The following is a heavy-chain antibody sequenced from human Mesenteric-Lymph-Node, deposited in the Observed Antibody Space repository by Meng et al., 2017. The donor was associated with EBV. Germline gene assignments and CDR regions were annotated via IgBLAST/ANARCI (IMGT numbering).Heavy chain of an antibody. V-gene: IGHV4-39*01. Sequence: QLPLQESGPGLVKPSETLSLTCAVSGGSINSGDYYWGWIRQSPGKGLEWIGTIYHSGTTYYNPSLKSLKSRVTISADMSKNQFSLKVTSVTAADTAVYYFARQQGDWNLDFWGQGTLVTVFS. CDR1: GGSINSGDYY. J-gene: IGHJ4*02. CDR2: IYHSGTT. D-gene: IGHD1-1*01. CDR3: ARQQGDWNLDF.